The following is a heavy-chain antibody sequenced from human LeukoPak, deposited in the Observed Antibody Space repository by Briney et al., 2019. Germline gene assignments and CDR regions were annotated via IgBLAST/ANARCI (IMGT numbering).Heavy chain of an antibody. CDR3: AREGYSYGYFFDY. D-gene: IGHD5-18*01. CDR1: GFPFSSYS. CDR2: ISSSSSTI. J-gene: IGHJ4*02. Sequence: PGGAPRLSCAAPGFPFSSYSMNWVRQAPRKGLEWVSYISSSSSTIYYADSVKGRFTISRDNAKNSLYLQMNSLRAEDTAVYYCAREGYSYGYFFDYWGQGTLVTVSS. V-gene: IGHV3-48*01.